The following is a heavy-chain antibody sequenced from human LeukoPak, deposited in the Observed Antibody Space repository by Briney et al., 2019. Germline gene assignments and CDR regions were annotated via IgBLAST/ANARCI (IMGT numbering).Heavy chain of an antibody. J-gene: IGHJ4*02. V-gene: IGHV4-59*01. Sequence: SETLSLTCTVSGGSISSYYWSWIRQPPGKGLEWIGYIYYSGSTNYNPSLKSRVTISVDTSKNQFSLKLSSVTAADTAVYYCARGDSSGWWDYWSQGTLVTVSS. CDR2: IYYSGST. D-gene: IGHD6-19*01. CDR1: GGSISSYY. CDR3: ARGDSSGWWDY.